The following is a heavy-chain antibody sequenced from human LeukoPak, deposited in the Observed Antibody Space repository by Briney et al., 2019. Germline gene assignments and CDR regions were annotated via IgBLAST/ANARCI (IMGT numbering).Heavy chain of an antibody. Sequence: PGGSLRLSCAASGFTFSSYWMHWVRQAPGKGLVWVSRINNDGSSTSYADSVKGRFTISRDDAKNTLYLQMNNLRAEDTAVYYCARVWSYYYFDYWGQGALVTVSS. D-gene: IGHD2-8*02. CDR1: GFTFSSYW. J-gene: IGHJ4*02. V-gene: IGHV3-74*01. CDR2: INNDGSST. CDR3: ARVWSYYYFDY.